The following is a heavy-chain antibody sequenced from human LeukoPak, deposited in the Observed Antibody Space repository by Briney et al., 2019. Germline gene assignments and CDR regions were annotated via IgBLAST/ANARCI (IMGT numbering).Heavy chain of an antibody. Sequence: PGGSLRLSCAASGFTFSSYSMNWVRQAPGKGLEWVSYISSSSSNIYYADSVKGRFTISRDNAKNSLYLQMNSLRAEDTAVYYCARDSVEMATTGRGWDYYYYMDVWGKGTTVTVSS. CDR1: GFTFSSYS. D-gene: IGHD5-24*01. V-gene: IGHV3-48*04. J-gene: IGHJ6*03. CDR3: ARDSVEMATTGRGWDYYYYMDV. CDR2: ISSSSSNI.